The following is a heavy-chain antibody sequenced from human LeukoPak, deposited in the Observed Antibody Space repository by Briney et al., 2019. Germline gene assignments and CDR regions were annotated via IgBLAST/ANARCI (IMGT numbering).Heavy chain of an antibody. D-gene: IGHD6-13*01. J-gene: IGHJ3*02. Sequence: ASVKVSCKASGYTFTSYYMHWVRQAPGQGLEWMGIINPSGGSTSYAQKFQGRVTMTRDTSTSTVYMELSSLRSEGTAVYYCAVIAAAGTGYDAFDIWGQGTMVTVSS. CDR2: INPSGGST. CDR1: GYTFTSYY. V-gene: IGHV1-46*01. CDR3: AVIAAAGTGYDAFDI.